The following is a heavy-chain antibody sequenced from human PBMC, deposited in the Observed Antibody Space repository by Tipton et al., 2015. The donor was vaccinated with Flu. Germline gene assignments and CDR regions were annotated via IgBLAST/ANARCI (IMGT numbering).Heavy chain of an antibody. V-gene: IGHV4-39*07. CDR3: ARDSYYYDSSGSWIWYFDL. D-gene: IGHD3-22*01. CDR1: GGSISSSSYY. CDR2: IYYSGST. J-gene: IGHJ2*01. Sequence: TLSLTCTVSGGSISSSSYYWGWIRQPPGKGLEWIGSIYYSGSTYYNPSLKSRVTISVDTSKNQFSLKLSSVTAADTAVYYCARDSYYYDSSGSWIWYFDLWGRGTLVTVSS.